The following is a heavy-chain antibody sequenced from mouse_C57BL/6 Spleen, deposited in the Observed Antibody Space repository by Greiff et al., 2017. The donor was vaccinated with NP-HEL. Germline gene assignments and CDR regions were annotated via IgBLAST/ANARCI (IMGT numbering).Heavy chain of an antibody. J-gene: IGHJ3*01. V-gene: IGHV1-54*01. CDR1: GYAFTNYL. Sequence: LVESGAELVRPGTSVKVSCKASGYAFTNYLIEWVKQRPGQGLEWIGVINPGSGGTNYNEKFKGKATLTADKSSSTAYMQLSSLTSEDSAVYFCALYGSSFAYWGQGTLVTVSA. CDR2: INPGSGGT. D-gene: IGHD1-1*01. CDR3: ALYGSSFAY.